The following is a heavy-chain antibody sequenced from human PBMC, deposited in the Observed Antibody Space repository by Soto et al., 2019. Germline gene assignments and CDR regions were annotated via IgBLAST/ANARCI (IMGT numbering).Heavy chain of an antibody. D-gene: IGHD6-13*01. CDR3: ARVRRWDIPIAAAGSDYYYYGMDV. CDR1: GFTFSDDY. CDR2: ISSSGSTI. V-gene: IGHV3-11*01. J-gene: IGHJ6*02. Sequence: GGSLRLSCAASGFTFSDDYMSWIRQAPGKGLEWVSYISSSGSTIYYADSVKGRFTISRDNAKNSLYLQMNSLRAEDTAVYYCARVRRWDIPIAAAGSDYYYYGMDVWGQGTTVTVSS.